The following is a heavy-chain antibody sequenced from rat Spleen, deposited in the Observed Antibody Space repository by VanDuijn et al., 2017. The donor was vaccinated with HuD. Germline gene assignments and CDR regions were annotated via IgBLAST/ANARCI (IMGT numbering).Heavy chain of an antibody. CDR2: LSPRGGST. Sequence: EVQLVESGGGLVQPGRSLKLSCAASGFTFSSFPMAWVRPAPQKGLEWVASLSPRGGSTYYRDSVKGRFSISRDNAKSILYLQMDSLRSEDTATYYCATGGQWSYYFDYWGQGVMVTVSS. V-gene: IGHV5-46*01. CDR3: ATGGQWSYYFDY. CDR1: GFTFSSFP. J-gene: IGHJ2*01. D-gene: IGHD1-1*01.